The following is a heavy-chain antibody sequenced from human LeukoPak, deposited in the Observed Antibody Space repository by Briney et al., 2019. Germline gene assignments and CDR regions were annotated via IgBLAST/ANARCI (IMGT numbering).Heavy chain of an antibody. Sequence: EASVKVSCKASGGTFSSYAISWVRQTPGQGLEWMGGIIPIFGTANYAQKFQGRVTITADESTSTAYMELSSLRSEDTAVYYCATGRYCSGGSCYSDNYYYYYGMDVWGQGTTVTVSS. J-gene: IGHJ6*02. V-gene: IGHV1-69*13. CDR2: IIPIFGTA. D-gene: IGHD2-15*01. CDR1: GGTFSSYA. CDR3: ATGRYCSGGSCYSDNYYYYYGMDV.